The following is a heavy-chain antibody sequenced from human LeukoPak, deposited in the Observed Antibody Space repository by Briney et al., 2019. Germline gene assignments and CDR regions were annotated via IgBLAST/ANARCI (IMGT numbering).Heavy chain of an antibody. D-gene: IGHD6-6*01. Sequence: GGSLRLSCAASGFTFSRYWMSWVRQAPGKGLERVTNIKHDGGEKYYVDSVKGRSTISRDNAKNSLYLQMNSLRAEDTAVYYCARDRSSFFFDYWGQGTLVTVSS. J-gene: IGHJ4*02. CDR3: ARDRSSFFFDY. CDR2: IKHDGGEK. V-gene: IGHV3-7*01. CDR1: GFTFSRYW.